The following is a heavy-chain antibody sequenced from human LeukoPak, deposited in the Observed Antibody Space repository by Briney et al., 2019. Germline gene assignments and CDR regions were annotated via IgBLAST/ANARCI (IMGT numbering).Heavy chain of an antibody. J-gene: IGHJ4*02. CDR1: GYSFTSHW. CDR2: IYPSDSDT. Sequence: GEPLKISCKASGYSFTSHWIGWVRQMPGRGLEWMGIIYPSDSDTRYSPSFQGQVTISADKSITTAYLQWSSLKPSDTAMYYCARRLPSSGSYYPFAYWGQGTLVTVSS. CDR3: ARRLPSSGSYYPFAY. V-gene: IGHV5-51*01. D-gene: IGHD1-26*01.